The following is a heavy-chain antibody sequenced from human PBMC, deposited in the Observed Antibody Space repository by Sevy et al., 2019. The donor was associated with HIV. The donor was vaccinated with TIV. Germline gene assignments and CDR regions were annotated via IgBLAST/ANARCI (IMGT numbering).Heavy chain of an antibody. CDR2: INGDGSST. Sequence: GGSLRLSCAASGFTFSNYWMHWVRQAPGKGLVWVSSINGDGSSTNSADSVKGRFTISRDSAKNTLYLQMNSLRDEDTAVYYCAREGATPYYYYGMDVWGQGTTVTVSS. D-gene: IGHD5-12*01. CDR3: AREGATPYYYYGMDV. CDR1: GFTFSNYW. J-gene: IGHJ6*02. V-gene: IGHV3-74*01.